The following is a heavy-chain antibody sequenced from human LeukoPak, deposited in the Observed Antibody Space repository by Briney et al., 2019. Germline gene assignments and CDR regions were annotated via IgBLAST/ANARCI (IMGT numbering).Heavy chain of an antibody. CDR1: GAAISTYF. D-gene: IGHD3-3*01. V-gene: IGHV4-59*01. Sequence: SETLSLTCTVSGAAISTYFWSWTQQSPGKGLEWIGYIYSSGSTKYNPSLKSRVTISVDASKNQFALTLRSLTAADTAVYYCARDFWSGSVGFDPWGQGTLVTVSS. CDR3: ARDFWSGSVGFDP. CDR2: IYSSGST. J-gene: IGHJ5*02.